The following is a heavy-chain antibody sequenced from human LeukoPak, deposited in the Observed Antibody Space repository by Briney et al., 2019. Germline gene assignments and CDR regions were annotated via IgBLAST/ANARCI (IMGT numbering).Heavy chain of an antibody. CDR1: GFTFSSTS. D-gene: IGHD5-24*01. Sequence: PGGSLRLSCAASGFTFSSTSMSWVRQAPGKGLEWVAVTVGGGDGTYYADSVKGRFTISRDNAKNSLYLQMNSLRAEDTAVYYCARAGEELATISPLSYWGQGTLVTVSS. V-gene: IGHV3-23*01. CDR3: ARAGEELATISPLSY. CDR2: TVGGGDGT. J-gene: IGHJ4*02.